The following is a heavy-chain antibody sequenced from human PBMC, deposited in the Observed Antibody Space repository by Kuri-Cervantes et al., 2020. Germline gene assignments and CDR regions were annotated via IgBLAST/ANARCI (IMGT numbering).Heavy chain of an antibody. Sequence: GGSLRLSCAASGFTFDDYAVHWVRQAPGKGLEWVSGISWNSGSIGYADSVKGRFTISRDNAKNSLYLQMNSLRAEDTALYYCAKAKNFDWSTNIDYWGQGTLVTVSS. CDR1: GFTFDDYA. J-gene: IGHJ4*02. CDR2: ISWNSGSI. D-gene: IGHD3-9*01. CDR3: AKAKNFDWSTNIDY. V-gene: IGHV3-9*01.